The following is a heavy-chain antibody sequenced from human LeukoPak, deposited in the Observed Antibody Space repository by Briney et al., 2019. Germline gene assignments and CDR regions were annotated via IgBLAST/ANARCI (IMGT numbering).Heavy chain of an antibody. Sequence: NPGGSLRLSCAASGFTFSIYSMNWVRQAPGKGLEWVSSISSSCNYIDYAASLKGRFTISRDNAKNSPYLQMSSLRAEDTAVYYCARDLSGVTGYTYGRGIDYWGQGTLVTVSS. V-gene: IGHV3-21*01. CDR3: ARDLSGVTGYTYGRGIDY. J-gene: IGHJ4*02. CDR1: GFTFSIYS. CDR2: ISSSCNYI. D-gene: IGHD5-18*01.